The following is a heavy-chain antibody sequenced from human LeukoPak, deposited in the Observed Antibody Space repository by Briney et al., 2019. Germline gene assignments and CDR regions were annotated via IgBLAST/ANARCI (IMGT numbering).Heavy chain of an antibody. CDR2: IYYSGST. CDR3: AREGPDEWLRPIYFDY. J-gene: IGHJ4*02. D-gene: IGHD5-12*01. CDR1: GGSFSTYY. Sequence: PSETLSLTCTVSGGSFSTYYWSWIRQPAGMGLEWIGSIYYSGSTNYNPSLKSRVTTPVDTSKNQFSLKLSSVTAADTAVYYCAREGPDEWLRPIYFDYGGQGTLVTVSS. V-gene: IGHV4-4*07.